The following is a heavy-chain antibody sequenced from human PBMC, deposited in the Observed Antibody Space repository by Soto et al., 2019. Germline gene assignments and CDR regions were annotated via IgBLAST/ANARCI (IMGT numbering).Heavy chain of an antibody. J-gene: IGHJ6*02. CDR3: AKDPYSGSYDTYDYSGMDV. V-gene: IGHV3-23*01. D-gene: IGHD1-26*01. CDR1: GFPFISYA. CDR2: ISGSGGSS. Sequence: EGHLLESGGGLVQPGGSLRLSCVASGFPFISYAMNWVRQAPGKGLEWVSAISGSGGSSYYADSVKGRFTISRDNSTNTVYLQMTSLRAEDTAVYYCAKDPYSGSYDTYDYSGMDVWGQGTTVTVSS.